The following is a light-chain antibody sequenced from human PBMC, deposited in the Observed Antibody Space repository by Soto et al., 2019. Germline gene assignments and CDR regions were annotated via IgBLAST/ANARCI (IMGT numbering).Light chain of an antibody. J-gene: IGKJ1*01. CDR1: QSVSGW. CDR3: QHYNSYSEA. V-gene: IGKV1-5*03. CDR2: KAS. Sequence: PSTLSASVGDTVTVTCRASQSVSGWLAWYQQKPGKAPKLLIYKASTLKSGVPSRFSGSGSGTEFTLTINSLQPDDFATYYCQHYNSYSEAFGQGTIVDI.